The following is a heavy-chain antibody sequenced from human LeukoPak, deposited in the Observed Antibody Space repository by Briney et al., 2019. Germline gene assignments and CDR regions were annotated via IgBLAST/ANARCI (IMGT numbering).Heavy chain of an antibody. CDR2: IRSKANSYAT. CDR1: GFTFSGSA. CDR3: TRLNRAYSGSYHFPYGMDV. Sequence: GGSLKLSCAASGFTFSGSAMHWVRQASGKGLEWVGRIRSKANSYATAYAASVKGRFTISRDDSKNTAYLQMNSLKTEDTAVYYCTRLNRAYSGSYHFPYGMDVWGQGTTVTVSS. V-gene: IGHV3-73*01. D-gene: IGHD1-26*01. J-gene: IGHJ6*02.